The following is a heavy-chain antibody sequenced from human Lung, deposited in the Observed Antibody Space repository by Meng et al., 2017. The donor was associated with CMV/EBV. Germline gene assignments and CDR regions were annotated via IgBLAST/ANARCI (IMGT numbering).Heavy chain of an antibody. D-gene: IGHD2-21*01. V-gene: IGHV1-69*02. CDR3: ARISNLAYDGGECYYTPGKRADFQH. CDR1: GGTFSSYT. Sequence: SXXVSXKASGGTFSSYTISWVRQAPGQGLEWMGRIIPILGIANYAQKFQGRVTLTADKSTSTAYMGLSSLRSEDTDVYYFARISNLAYDGGECYYTPGKRADFQHWXHGTXVTVSS. CDR2: IIPILGIA. J-gene: IGHJ1*01.